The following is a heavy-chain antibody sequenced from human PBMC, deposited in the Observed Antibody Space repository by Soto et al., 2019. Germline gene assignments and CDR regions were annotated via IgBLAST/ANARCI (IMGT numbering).Heavy chain of an antibody. J-gene: IGHJ4*02. CDR1: GYIFDSYS. CDR3: ARHEKFTGSLPSFDW. Sequence: GESLKISFKASGYIFDSYSLCWVRQMYVKGLESMGIIFPHDSDTRYSPSFQGQVPISADKYITTAYLQSGSLKASDTAMYYCARHEKFTGSLPSFDWSGQRTLVAFCS. D-gene: IGHD1-26*01. CDR2: IFPHDSDT. V-gene: IGHV5-51*01.